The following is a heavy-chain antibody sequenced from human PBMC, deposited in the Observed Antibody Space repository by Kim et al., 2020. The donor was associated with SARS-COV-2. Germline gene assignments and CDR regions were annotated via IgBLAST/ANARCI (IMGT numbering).Heavy chain of an antibody. V-gene: IGHV3-7*01. J-gene: IGHJ6*02. CDR1: EFTFSSHW. D-gene: IGHD3-16*01. CDR3: ARHWGDYYYGMDV. Sequence: GGSLRLSCATSEFTFSSHWMSWVRQAPGKGLEWVANIKEDGSEKLYVDSVKGRFTISRDNPKKSLYLQMNSLRAEDTAVYYCARHWGDYYYGMDVWGQGT. CDR2: IKEDGSEK.